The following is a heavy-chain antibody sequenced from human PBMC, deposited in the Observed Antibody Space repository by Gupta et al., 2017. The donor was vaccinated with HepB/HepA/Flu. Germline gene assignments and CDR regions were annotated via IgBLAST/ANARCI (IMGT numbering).Heavy chain of an antibody. Sequence: EVQLVQSGAEVKKPGESLKISCKGSGYSFTTYWIGWVRQMPGKGLEWMAVIYPGDSAAIYSPSLQGQVTISADKSISTAYLQWSSLKASDTAMYYCARVGFSGYVGFDYWGQGTLVTGSS. CDR3: ARVGFSGYVGFDY. CDR2: IYPGDSAA. V-gene: IGHV5-51*01. CDR1: GYSFTTYW. J-gene: IGHJ4*02. D-gene: IGHD5-12*01.